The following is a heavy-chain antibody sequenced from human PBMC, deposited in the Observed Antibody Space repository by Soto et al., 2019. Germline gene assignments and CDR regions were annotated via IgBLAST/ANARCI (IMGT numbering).Heavy chain of an antibody. D-gene: IGHD3-22*01. CDR2: IYEGGST. V-gene: IGHV4-4*02. Sequence: SETLSLTCAVSDASISSSNWWSWVRQPPGKGLEWIGEIYEGGSTNYNPSLKRRIVISVDKSKNQFSLKLTSVTAADTAMYYCTLVSDSSGYHYYYYGMDVWGQGTTVTVSS. CDR3: TLVSDSSGYHYYYYGMDV. CDR1: DASISSSNW. J-gene: IGHJ6*01.